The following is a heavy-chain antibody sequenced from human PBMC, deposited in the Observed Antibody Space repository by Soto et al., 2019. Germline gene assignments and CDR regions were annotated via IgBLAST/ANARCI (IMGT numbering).Heavy chain of an antibody. CDR3: ARHPPYGMDV. Sequence: GVSLEISCKGSRYNFAGYWIAWVRQMPVKSLELMGIIYPSDSDTRYRPSFQGQVTISADKFISSSYLQWRSLRASDTAMYCCARHPPYGMDVWGQGPTGTVSS. J-gene: IGHJ6*02. V-gene: IGHV5-51*01. CDR1: RYNFAGYW. CDR2: IYPSDSDT.